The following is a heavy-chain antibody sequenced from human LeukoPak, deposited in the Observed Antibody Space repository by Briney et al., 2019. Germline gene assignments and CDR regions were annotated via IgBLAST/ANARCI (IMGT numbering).Heavy chain of an antibody. CDR2: IKQDGSEK. Sequence: PGGSLRLSCAASGFTFSSYWMSWVRQAPGKGLEWVANIKQDGSEKYYVDSVKGRFTISRDNAKNSLYLQMNSLRAEDTAVYYCARDSTTVTIYYYYYYMDVWGKGTTVTASS. J-gene: IGHJ6*03. CDR3: ARDSTTVTIYYYYYYMDV. V-gene: IGHV3-7*01. D-gene: IGHD4-17*01. CDR1: GFTFSSYW.